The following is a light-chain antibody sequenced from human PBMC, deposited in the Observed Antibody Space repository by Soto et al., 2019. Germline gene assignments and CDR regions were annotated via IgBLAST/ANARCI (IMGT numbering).Light chain of an antibody. Sequence: DIQMTQSPSTLSASVGDRVTITCRASQSISSWFAWYQQKPGKAPKLLIYDASSLESGVPSRFSGSGSGTEFTLTISSLQPDDFATYYCQEYNSYSPTWTFGQGTKVEIK. CDR1: QSISSW. J-gene: IGKJ1*01. CDR3: QEYNSYSPTWT. V-gene: IGKV1-5*01. CDR2: DAS.